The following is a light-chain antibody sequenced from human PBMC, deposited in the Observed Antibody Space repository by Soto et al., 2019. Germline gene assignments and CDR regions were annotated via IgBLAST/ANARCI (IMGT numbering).Light chain of an antibody. J-gene: IGKJ5*01. CDR3: QQDACRTNT. V-gene: IGKV3-20*01. CDR2: GAS. CDR1: QTVSNKY. Sequence: ENLLTHSPFTXSLSTPDRAPHPWRDSQTVSNKYLAWCQQKPGQAXRXXXYGASRRATGIPDRFSGGGSGTDFNLTISRLEPEDFAVYFCQQDACRTNTFGQRTRLEI.